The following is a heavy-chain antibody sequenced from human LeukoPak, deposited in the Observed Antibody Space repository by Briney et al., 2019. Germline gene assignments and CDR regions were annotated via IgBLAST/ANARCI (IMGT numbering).Heavy chain of an antibody. Sequence: SETLSLTCTVSGGSISSGGYYWSWIRQHPGKGLEWIGYIYYSGSTYYNPSLKSRVTISVDTSKNQFSLKLSSLTAADTAVYYCARDSDSSSSWFDYWGQGTLVTVSS. CDR2: IYYSGST. CDR3: ARDSDSSSSWFDY. CDR1: GGSISSGGYY. J-gene: IGHJ4*02. V-gene: IGHV4-31*03. D-gene: IGHD6-6*01.